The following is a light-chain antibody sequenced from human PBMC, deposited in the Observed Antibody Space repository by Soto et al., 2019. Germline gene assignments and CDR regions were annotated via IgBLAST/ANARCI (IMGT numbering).Light chain of an antibody. CDR2: EVS. Sequence: QSALAQPASVSGSPGQSITISCSGSSSDIGGHNYVSWYQQHPGKAPKLILYEVSYRPPGVSNRFSGSKSGNTASLTISGLQAEDEADYYCSSFASSGTPYVFGAGTKVTVL. J-gene: IGLJ1*01. CDR3: SSFASSGTPYV. CDR1: SSDIGGHNY. V-gene: IGLV2-14*01.